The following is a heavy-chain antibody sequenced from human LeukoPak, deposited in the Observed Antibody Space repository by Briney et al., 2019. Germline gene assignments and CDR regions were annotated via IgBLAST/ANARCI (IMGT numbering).Heavy chain of an antibody. V-gene: IGHV4-4*02. D-gene: IGHD3-10*01. CDR1: GGSISSSNW. CDR3: ARGEGYGSGSYSFHY. CDR2: IHHSGST. J-gene: IGHJ4*02. Sequence: SGTLSLTCAVSGGSISSSNWWSWVRQPPGKGLEWIGEIHHSGSTNYNPSLKSRVTISVDKSKNQFSLKLSSVTAADTAVYYCARGEGYGSGSYSFHYWGQGTLVTVSS.